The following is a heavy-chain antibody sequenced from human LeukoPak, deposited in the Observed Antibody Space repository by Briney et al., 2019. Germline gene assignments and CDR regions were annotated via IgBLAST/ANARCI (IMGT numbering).Heavy chain of an antibody. J-gene: IGHJ6*02. CDR1: GYTFTSYG. CDR3: ARDPAYGSGSYHPSYYGMDV. CDR2: ISAYNGNT. D-gene: IGHD3-10*01. Sequence: GASVKVSCKASGYTFTSYGISWVRQAPGQGLEWMGWISAYNGNTNYAQKLQGRVTMTTDTSTSTAYMELRSLRSDDTAVYYCARDPAYGSGSYHPSYYGMDVWGQGATVTVSS. V-gene: IGHV1-18*01.